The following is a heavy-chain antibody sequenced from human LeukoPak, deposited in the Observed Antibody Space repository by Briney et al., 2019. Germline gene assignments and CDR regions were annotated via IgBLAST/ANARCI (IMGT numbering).Heavy chain of an antibody. CDR3: ARDPGSSSFDY. D-gene: IGHD6-13*01. Sequence: GGSLRLSCVASGFTFRSFWMSWVRQAPGKGLEFVANIDQDGSVRNYMDSVKGRFIISRDNAKNSLYLQMDSLRAEDTAVYFCARDPGSSSFDYWGLGTPVTVSS. V-gene: IGHV3-7*01. CDR1: GFTFRSFW. CDR2: IDQDGSVR. J-gene: IGHJ4*02.